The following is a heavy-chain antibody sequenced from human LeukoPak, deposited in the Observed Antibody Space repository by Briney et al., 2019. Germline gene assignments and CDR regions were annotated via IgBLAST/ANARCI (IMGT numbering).Heavy chain of an antibody. D-gene: IGHD2-2*01. J-gene: IGHJ4*02. V-gene: IGHV1-2*06. CDR2: INPNSGGT. CDR1: GYTFTGYY. CDR3: ARAGVVVPAAIELAGEV. Sequence: ASVKVSCKASGYTFTGYYMHWVRQAPGQGLEWMGRINPNSGGTNYAQKFQGRVTMTRDTSISTAYMELSRLRSDDTAVYYCARAGVVVPAAIELAGEVWGQGTLVTVSS.